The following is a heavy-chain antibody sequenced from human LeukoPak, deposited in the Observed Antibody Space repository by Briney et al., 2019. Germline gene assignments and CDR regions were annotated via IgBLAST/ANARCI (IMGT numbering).Heavy chain of an antibody. CDR1: GFTFDDYA. J-gene: IGHJ4*02. D-gene: IGHD6-19*01. CDR3: AKDIGGWYDY. V-gene: IGHV3-43*02. Sequence: GGSLTLSCAASGFTFDDYAMHWVRQAPGKGLEWVSLISGDGGSTYYAGSVKGRFTISRDNSKNSLYLQMNSLRTEDTALYYCAKDIGGWYDYRGQGTLVTVSS. CDR2: ISGDGGST.